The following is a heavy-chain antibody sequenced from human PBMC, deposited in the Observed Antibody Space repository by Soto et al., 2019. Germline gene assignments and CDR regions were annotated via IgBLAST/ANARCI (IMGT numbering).Heavy chain of an antibody. CDR3: AREDVNGLVHRYYYGMEL. Sequence: QVQLVESGGGVVQPGKSLRLSCAASGFTFSSFAMHWVRQAPGRGLEWVTLISYDGSEEYYADSVKGRFTISRDDSENMVHLQMHSLPADGKAVYYCAREDVNGLVHRYYYGMELWGKGAKVTVSS. D-gene: IGHD3-10*01. CDR2: ISYDGSEE. V-gene: IGHV3-30-3*01. CDR1: GFTFSSFA. J-gene: IGHJ6*04.